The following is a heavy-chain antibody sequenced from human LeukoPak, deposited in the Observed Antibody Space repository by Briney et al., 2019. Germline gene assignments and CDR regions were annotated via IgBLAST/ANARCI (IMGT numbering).Heavy chain of an antibody. V-gene: IGHV1-24*01. CDR2: FDPEDGET. CDR3: ARGTTSGYSYGLLDY. Sequence: GASVKVSCKVSGYTLTELSMHWVRQAPGKGLEWMGGFDPEDGETIYAQKFQGRVTMTEDTSTDTAYMELSSLRSDDTAVYYCARGTTSGYSYGLLDYWGQGTLVTVSS. J-gene: IGHJ4*02. CDR1: GYTLTELS. D-gene: IGHD5-18*01.